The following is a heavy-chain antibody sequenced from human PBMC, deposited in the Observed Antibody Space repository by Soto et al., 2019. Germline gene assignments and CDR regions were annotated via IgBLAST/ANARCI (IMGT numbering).Heavy chain of an antibody. CDR3: ARDRRGYSYAAYYYYGMDV. J-gene: IGHJ6*02. D-gene: IGHD5-18*01. Sequence: GASVKVSCKASGGTFSSYATSWVRQAPGQGLEWMGGIIPIFGTANYAQKFQGRVTITADESTSTAYMELSSLRSEDTAVYYCARDRRGYSYAAYYYYGMDVWGQGTTVTVSS. CDR1: GGTFSSYA. V-gene: IGHV1-69*13. CDR2: IIPIFGTA.